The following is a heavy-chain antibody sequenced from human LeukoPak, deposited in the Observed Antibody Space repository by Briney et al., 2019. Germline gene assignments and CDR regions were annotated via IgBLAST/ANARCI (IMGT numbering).Heavy chain of an antibody. CDR3: ARGWYCSGWLDY. CDR1: GGSFSGYY. D-gene: IGHD6-19*01. V-gene: IGHV4-34*01. J-gene: IGHJ4*02. CDR2: INHSGST. Sequence: SETLSLTCAVYGGSFSGYYWSWIRQPPGKGLEWIGEINHSGSTNYNPSLKSRVTMSVDTSKNQFSLKLSSVTAADTAVYYCARGWYCSGWLDYWGQGTLGTGSS.